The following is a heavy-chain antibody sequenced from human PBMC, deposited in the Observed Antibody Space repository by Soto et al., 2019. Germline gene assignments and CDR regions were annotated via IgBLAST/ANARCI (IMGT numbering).Heavy chain of an antibody. D-gene: IGHD3-9*01. CDR1: GFTFSSYW. J-gene: IGHJ6*02. CDR3: ARDRNCDILTGYPNYGTDV. CDR2: IKQDGSEK. Sequence: GGSLRLSCAASGFTFSSYWMSWVRQAPGKGLEWVANIKQDGSEKYYVDSVKGRFTISRDNAKNSLYLQMNSLRAEDTAVYYCARDRNCDILTGYPNYGTDVWGQGTTVTVSS. V-gene: IGHV3-7*01.